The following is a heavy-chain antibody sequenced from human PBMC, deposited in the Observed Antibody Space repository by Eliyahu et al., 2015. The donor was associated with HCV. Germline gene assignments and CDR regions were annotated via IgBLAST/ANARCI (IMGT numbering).Heavy chain of an antibody. D-gene: IGHD2-2*01. Sequence: QVQLVQSXAEVKKPGASVKVXCKASGYTFTSXGISWVRQAPGQGLEWMGWISXYNGNTNXAQKLQGRVTMTTDTSTSTAYMELRSLRSDDTAVYYCARASTSYNFDYWGQGTLVTVSS. CDR1: GYTFTSXG. J-gene: IGHJ4*02. CDR3: ARASTSYNFDY. V-gene: IGHV1-18*01. CDR2: ISXYNGNT.